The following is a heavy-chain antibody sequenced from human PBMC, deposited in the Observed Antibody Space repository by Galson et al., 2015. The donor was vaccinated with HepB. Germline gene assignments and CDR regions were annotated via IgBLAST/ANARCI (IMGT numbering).Heavy chain of an antibody. D-gene: IGHD3-16*01. CDR3: AKDHGAGGGY. J-gene: IGHJ4*02. CDR1: GFTFSSYG. Sequence: SLRLSCAASGFTFSSYGMHWVRQAPGKGLEWVAFIWYDGSNKFYTDSVKGRFTISRDNSKNTLYLQMNTLRAEDTAMYYCAKDHGAGGGYWGQGTLVTVSS. V-gene: IGHV3-30*02. CDR2: IWYDGSNK.